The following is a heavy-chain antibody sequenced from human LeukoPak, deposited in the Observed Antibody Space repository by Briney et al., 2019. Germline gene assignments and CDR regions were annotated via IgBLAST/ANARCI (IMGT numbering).Heavy chain of an antibody. CDR3: AKDLGLLWFGESRPFDY. CDR1: GFTFSSYS. V-gene: IGHV3-21*04. D-gene: IGHD3-10*01. CDR2: ISSSSSYI. Sequence: GGSLRLSCAASGFTFSSYSMNWVRQAPGKGLEWVSSISSSSSYIYYADSVKGRCTISRDNAKNSLYLQMNSLRAEAPALYYCAKDLGLLWFGESRPFDYWGQGTLVTVSS. J-gene: IGHJ4*02.